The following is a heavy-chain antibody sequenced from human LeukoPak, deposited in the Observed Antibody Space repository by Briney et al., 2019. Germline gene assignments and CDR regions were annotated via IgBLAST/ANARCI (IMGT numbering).Heavy chain of an antibody. Sequence: SETLSLTCTVSGRSISTYYWTWIRQPPGKGLEWIGYIYNTGSTNYNPSLKSRVTISVDTSKNQFSLKLSSVTAADTAVYYCARQAWFGETLYGMDVWSQGTTVTVFS. CDR2: IYNTGST. CDR1: GRSISTYY. J-gene: IGHJ6*02. V-gene: IGHV4-59*08. CDR3: ARQAWFGETLYGMDV. D-gene: IGHD3-10*01.